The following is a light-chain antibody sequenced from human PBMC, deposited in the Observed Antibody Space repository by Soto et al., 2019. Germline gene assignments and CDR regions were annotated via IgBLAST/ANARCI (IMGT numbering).Light chain of an antibody. CDR1: SSDVGGYKY. CDR3: SSYAGINNLGV. Sequence: QSALTQPPSASRSPGQSVTISCTGTSSDVGGYKYVSWYQQHPGKAPKLMIFEVNKRPSGVPDRFSGSKSGNTASLTVSGLQAEDEAHYYCSSYAGINNLGVFGTGTKLTVL. CDR2: EVN. J-gene: IGLJ1*01. V-gene: IGLV2-8*01.